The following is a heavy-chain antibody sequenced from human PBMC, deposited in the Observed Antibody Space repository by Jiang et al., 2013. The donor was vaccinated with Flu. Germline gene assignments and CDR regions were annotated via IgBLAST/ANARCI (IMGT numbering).Heavy chain of an antibody. J-gene: IGHJ4*02. V-gene: IGHV4-39*07. CDR2: IYYSGTT. Sequence: VKPSETLSLSCTVSGGSIISEKSYWGWIRQPPGKGLDWIGSIYYSGTTYYNPSLKNRVTILVDTSKKQFSLKLSSVTAADTAVYYCASQHWDHGVGSYYMSHWGQGTLVTVSS. CDR1: GGSIISEKSY. D-gene: IGHD3-10*01. CDR3: ASQHWDHGVGSYYMSH.